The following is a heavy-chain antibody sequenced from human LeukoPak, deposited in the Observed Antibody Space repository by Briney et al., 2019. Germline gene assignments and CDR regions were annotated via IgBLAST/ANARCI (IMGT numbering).Heavy chain of an antibody. J-gene: IGHJ4*02. CDR2: INSDGGTT. D-gene: IGHD7-27*01. CDR3: ARSLGDC. V-gene: IGHV3-74*01. CDR1: GFTFSNYW. Sequence: GGSLRLSCAASGFTFSNYWMNWVRHVPGKGLVWVSRINSDGGTTYYADFVKGRFTISRDNVKNTLYLQMNSLRAEDTAVYYCARSLGDCWGQGTLVTVSS.